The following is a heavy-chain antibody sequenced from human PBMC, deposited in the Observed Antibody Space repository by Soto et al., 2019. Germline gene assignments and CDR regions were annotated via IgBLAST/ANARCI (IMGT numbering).Heavy chain of an antibody. J-gene: IGHJ6*02. Sequence: QVQLVQSGAEVKKPGSSVKVSCKASGGTFSSYAISWVRQAPGQGLEWMGGIIPIFGTADYAQKFQGRVTITTDESTSTAYMERSSLRSEDTAVYYCASLRAAAGPPHSPRYYYGMDVCGQGTTVTVSS. CDR1: GGTFSSYA. CDR3: ASLRAAAGPPHSPRYYYGMDV. V-gene: IGHV1-69*05. CDR2: IIPIFGTA. D-gene: IGHD6-13*01.